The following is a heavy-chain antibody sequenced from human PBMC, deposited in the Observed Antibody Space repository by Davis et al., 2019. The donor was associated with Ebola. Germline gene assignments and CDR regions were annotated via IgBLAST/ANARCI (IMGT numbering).Heavy chain of an antibody. CDR3: ARDPEYSSGWYVMDYYYYGMDV. Sequence: GESLKISCAASGFTFSSYAMHWVRQAPGKGLEWVAVISYDGSNKYYADSVKGRFTISRDNSKNTLYLQMNSLRAEDTAVYYCARDPEYSSGWYVMDYYYYGMDVWGQGTTVTVSS. V-gene: IGHV3-30-3*01. CDR2: ISYDGSNK. CDR1: GFTFSSYA. J-gene: IGHJ6*02. D-gene: IGHD6-19*01.